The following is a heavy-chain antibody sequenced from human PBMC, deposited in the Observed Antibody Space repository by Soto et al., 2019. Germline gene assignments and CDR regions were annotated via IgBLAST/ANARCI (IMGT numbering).Heavy chain of an antibody. CDR1: GFTFTKSG. D-gene: IGHD6-13*01. CDR3: AKDGLSDSPSAIDY. CDR2: IGGSGRKT. V-gene: IGHV3-23*01. Sequence: GGSLRLSCAASGFTFTKSGMSWVRQAPGKGLEWVAGIGGSGRKTYYADSVKGRFSISRDNSKNSLFLQMNSLSADDTAIYYCAKDGLSDSPSAIDYWGLGTLVTVS. J-gene: IGHJ4*02.